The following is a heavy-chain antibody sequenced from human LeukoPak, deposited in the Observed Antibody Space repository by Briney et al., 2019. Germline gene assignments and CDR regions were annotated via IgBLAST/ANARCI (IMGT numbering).Heavy chain of an antibody. V-gene: IGHV1-69*13. CDR2: IIPIFGTA. D-gene: IGHD6-6*01. CDR3: ASPSHVEAFDY. J-gene: IGHJ4*02. Sequence: SVKVSCKASGGTFSSYAISWVQQAPGQGLEWMGGIIPIFGTANYAQKFQGRVTITADESTSTAYMELSSLRSEDTAVYYCASPSHVEAFDYWGQGTLVTVSS. CDR1: GGTFSSYA.